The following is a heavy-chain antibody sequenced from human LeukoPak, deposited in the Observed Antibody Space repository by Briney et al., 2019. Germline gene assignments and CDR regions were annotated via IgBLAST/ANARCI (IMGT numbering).Heavy chain of an antibody. D-gene: IGHD2-2*01. Sequence: SETLSLTCTVYGGSFSGYYWSWLRQPPGKGLEWIGYIYYSGSTNYNPSLKSRVTISVDTSKNQFSLKLSSVTAADTAVYYCARGGYQLQDAFGIWGQGTMVTVSS. CDR1: GGSFSGYY. CDR2: IYYSGST. CDR3: ARGGYQLQDAFGI. V-gene: IGHV4-59*01. J-gene: IGHJ3*02.